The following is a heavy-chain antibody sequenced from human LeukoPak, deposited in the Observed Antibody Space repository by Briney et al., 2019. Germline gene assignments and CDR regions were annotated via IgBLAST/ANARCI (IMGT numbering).Heavy chain of an antibody. J-gene: IGHJ4*02. Sequence: PGGSLRLSCAASGFTFSTYPMHWVRQAPGKGLEWVALIWYDGSKKYYADSVKGRFTISRDDSKNTLWLQMNSLRAEDTAVYYCARDKGNYDSGTSHFDYWGQGTLVTVSS. CDR3: ARDKGNYDSGTSHFDY. CDR2: IWYDGSKK. V-gene: IGHV3-33*08. CDR1: GFTFSTYP. D-gene: IGHD3-10*01.